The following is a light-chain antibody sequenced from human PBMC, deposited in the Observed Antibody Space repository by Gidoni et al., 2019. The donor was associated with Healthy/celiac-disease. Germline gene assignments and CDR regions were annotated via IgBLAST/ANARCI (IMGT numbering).Light chain of an antibody. CDR3: QQYGSSPQT. J-gene: IGKJ1*01. V-gene: IGKV3-20*01. CDR1: QSVSSSY. Sequence: EIVLTQSPGTLSLSPGERATLSCRASQSVSSSYLAWYQQKPGQAPRLLIYGASPRATGIPDRFSGSGSGTDFTLTISRLEPEDFAVYYCQQYGSSPQTFGQGTKVEIK. CDR2: GAS.